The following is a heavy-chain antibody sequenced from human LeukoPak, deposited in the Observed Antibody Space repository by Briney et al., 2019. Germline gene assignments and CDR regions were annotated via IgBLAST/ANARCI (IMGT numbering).Heavy chain of an antibody. CDR1: GFTVSSNY. V-gene: IGHV3-66*01. D-gene: IGHD3-22*01. J-gene: IGHJ4*02. CDR2: IYSGGST. Sequence: PGGSLRLSCAASGFTVSSNYMSWVRQAPGKGLGWVSVIYSGGSTYYADSVKGRFTISRDNSKNTLYLQMNSLRAEDTAVYYCATDNYYDSSGYHYWGQGTLVTVSS. CDR3: ATDNYYDSSGYHY.